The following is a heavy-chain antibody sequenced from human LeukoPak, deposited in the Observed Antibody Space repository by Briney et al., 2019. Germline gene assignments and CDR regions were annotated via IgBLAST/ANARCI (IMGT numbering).Heavy chain of an antibody. CDR1: GFTFSSYS. D-gene: IGHD3-9*01. CDR3: ARPGGILTGYYYFDY. V-gene: IGHV3-48*04. Sequence: GGSLRLSCVASGFTFSSYSMNWVRQAPGKGLEWVSYISSSSSTIYYADSVKGRFTISRDNAKNSLYLQMNSLRAEDTAVYYCARPGGILTGYYYFDYWGQGTLVTVSS. CDR2: ISSSSSTI. J-gene: IGHJ4*02.